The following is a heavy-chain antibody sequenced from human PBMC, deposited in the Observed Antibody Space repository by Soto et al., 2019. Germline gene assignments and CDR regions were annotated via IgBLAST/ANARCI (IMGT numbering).Heavy chain of an antibody. CDR3: AKDHCGGDCYSEPYFDS. V-gene: IGHV3-33*06. D-gene: IGHD2-21*02. CDR1: GFTFCTYG. Sequence: QVQVVESGGGVVQPGRSLRLSCAASGFTFCTYGMHWFRQAPGKGLEWVAVIWYDGSNKYYADSVKRRFTISRDNSKNMVYLQMNSLRAQDTAVYYCAKDHCGGDCYSEPYFDSWGQGTLVTVSS. CDR2: IWYDGSNK. J-gene: IGHJ4*02.